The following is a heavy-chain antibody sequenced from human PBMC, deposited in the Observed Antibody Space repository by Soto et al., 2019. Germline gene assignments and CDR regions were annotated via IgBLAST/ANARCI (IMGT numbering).Heavy chain of an antibody. Sequence: SVKVSCKASGGTFSSYAISWVRQAPGQGXEWMGGIIPIFGTANYAQKFQGRVTITADESTSTAYMELSSLRSEDTAVYYCARAHRAYYDFWSGYSRAGLYYYYGMDVWGQGTTVTVSS. D-gene: IGHD3-3*01. CDR2: IIPIFGTA. J-gene: IGHJ6*02. V-gene: IGHV1-69*13. CDR1: GGTFSSYA. CDR3: ARAHRAYYDFWSGYSRAGLYYYYGMDV.